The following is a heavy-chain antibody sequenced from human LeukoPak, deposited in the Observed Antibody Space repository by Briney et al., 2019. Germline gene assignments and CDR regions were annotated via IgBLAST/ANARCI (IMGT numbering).Heavy chain of an antibody. J-gene: IGHJ4*02. Sequence: SETLSLTCTVSGGSISSYYWSWIRQPAGKGLEWIGSIYHSGSTYYNPSLKSRVTISVDTSKNQFSLKLSSVTAADTAVYYCARLNPVRFFGVVKPLYYFDYWGQGTLVTVSS. D-gene: IGHD3-3*01. CDR3: ARLNPVRFFGVVKPLYYFDY. V-gene: IGHV4-4*07. CDR2: IYHSGST. CDR1: GGSISSYY.